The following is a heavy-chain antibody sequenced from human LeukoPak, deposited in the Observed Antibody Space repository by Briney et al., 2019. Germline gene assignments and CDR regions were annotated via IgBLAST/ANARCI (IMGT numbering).Heavy chain of an antibody. D-gene: IGHD4-11*01. Sequence: PGGSLRLSCAASGFTFSSYAMNWVRQAPGKGLEWVSDISGGGGGTYYADSVKGGFTISRDNSKNTLYLQMNNLRVEDTALYYCAKEGTVSTSFDYWGQGTLVTVSS. CDR1: GFTFSSYA. CDR2: ISGGGGGT. CDR3: AKEGTVSTSFDY. J-gene: IGHJ4*02. V-gene: IGHV3-23*01.